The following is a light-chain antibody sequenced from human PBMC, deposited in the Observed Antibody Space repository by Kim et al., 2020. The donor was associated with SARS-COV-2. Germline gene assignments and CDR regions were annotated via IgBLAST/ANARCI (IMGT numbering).Light chain of an antibody. V-gene: IGLV1-47*01. CDR2: RNN. Sequence: GQRVTISCSGSSSNIGSNFVYWYQRLPGTAPKLLIYRNNQRPSGVPDRFSGSKSATSASLAISGLQSDDEADYYCAAWDDSLSGPVFGGGTQLTVL. CDR1: SSNIGSNF. CDR3: AAWDDSLSGPV. J-gene: IGLJ2*01.